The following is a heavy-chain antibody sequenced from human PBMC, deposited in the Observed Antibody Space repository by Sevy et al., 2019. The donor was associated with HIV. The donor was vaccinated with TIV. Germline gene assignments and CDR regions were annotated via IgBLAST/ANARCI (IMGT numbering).Heavy chain of an antibody. CDR2: ITTSGRYT. D-gene: IGHD2-15*01. Sequence: GGSLRLSCAASGFTFRTYAMNWVRQAPGKGLEWVSSITTSGRYTYSADSVEGRFTISRDNSQNTVYLQMNSLRVDDTAVYYCAKGYCSGGSCPRVYYYYGMDAWGQGTTVTVSS. CDR3: AKGYCSGGSCPRVYYYYGMDA. V-gene: IGHV3-23*01. CDR1: GFTFRTYA. J-gene: IGHJ6*02.